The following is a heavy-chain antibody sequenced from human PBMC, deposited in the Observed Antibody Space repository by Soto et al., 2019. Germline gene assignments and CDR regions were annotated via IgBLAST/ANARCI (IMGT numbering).Heavy chain of an antibody. J-gene: IGHJ4*02. CDR2: ISAYNGNT. CDR3: ARGSADYYDSSGYFLLAY. CDR1: GYTFTSYG. D-gene: IGHD3-22*01. Sequence: ASVKVSCKASGYTFTSYGISWVRQAPGQGLEWMGWISAYNGNTNYAQKLQGRVTMTTDTSTSTAYMELRSLRSDDTAVYHCARGSADYYDSSGYFLLAYWGQGTLVTVSS. V-gene: IGHV1-18*01.